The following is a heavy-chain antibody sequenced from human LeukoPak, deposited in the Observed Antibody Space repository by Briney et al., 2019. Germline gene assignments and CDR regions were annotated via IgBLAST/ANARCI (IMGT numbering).Heavy chain of an antibody. V-gene: IGHV1-2*02. CDR3: AVWNGYHDFWSGPFDF. D-gene: IGHD3-3*01. CDR1: GYTFTGHY. J-gene: IGHJ4*02. CDR2: VNPNSGGT. Sequence: AASVKVSCKPSGYTFTGHYIHWVRQAPGEGLEWMGWVNPNSGGTNYAQKFQGRVTMTRDTSVSTAYMELRSLTSDDTAVYYCAVWNGYHDFWSGPFDFWGQGTRVSVSS.